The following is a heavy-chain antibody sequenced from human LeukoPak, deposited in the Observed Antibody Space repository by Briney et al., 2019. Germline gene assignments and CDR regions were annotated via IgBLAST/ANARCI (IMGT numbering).Heavy chain of an antibody. J-gene: IGHJ4*02. CDR3: ARLSGNFWYFDY. D-gene: IGHD5-12*01. Sequence: SETLSLTCTVSGASIYTCYWSWIRQPVWKGLEFIGRIYTGGSTNYNPSLKSRVSMSVDTSKNQFSLRLNSVTAADTAVNYCARLSGNFWYFDYWGQGTLVTVSS. CDR2: IYTGGST. CDR1: GASIYTCY. V-gene: IGHV4-4*07.